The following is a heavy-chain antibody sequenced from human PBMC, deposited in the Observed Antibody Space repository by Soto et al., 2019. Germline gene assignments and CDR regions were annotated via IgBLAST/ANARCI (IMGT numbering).Heavy chain of an antibody. CDR3: AQTSGGGNSACFDY. V-gene: IGHV2-5*02. CDR1: GFSLSTARVG. CDR2: IYWDDDK. D-gene: IGHD2-21*02. Sequence: QITLKESGPTLVKPTQTLTLTCTFSGFSLSTARVGVGGIRQPPGKALEWLALIYWDDDKRYSPSLKSRLTITKDTSKNQVVLTMTNTDPVDTATYYCAQTSGGGNSACFDYWGQGTLVTVSS. J-gene: IGHJ4*02.